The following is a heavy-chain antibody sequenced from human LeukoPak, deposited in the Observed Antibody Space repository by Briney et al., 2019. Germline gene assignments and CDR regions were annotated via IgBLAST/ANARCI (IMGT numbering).Heavy chain of an antibody. Sequence: GGSLRLSCAASGFTFSSYAMHWVRQAPGKGLEWVAVISYDGSNKYYADSVKGRFTISNDNSKNTLYLQMNSLRAEDTAVYYCARDAPITGTTDYFDYWGQGTLVTVSS. V-gene: IGHV3-30*04. J-gene: IGHJ4*02. CDR3: ARDAPITGTTDYFDY. CDR2: ISYDGSNK. D-gene: IGHD1-20*01. CDR1: GFTFSSYA.